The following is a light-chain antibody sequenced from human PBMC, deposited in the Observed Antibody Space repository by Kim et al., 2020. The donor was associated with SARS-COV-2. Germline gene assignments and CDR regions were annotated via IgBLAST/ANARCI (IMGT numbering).Light chain of an antibody. V-gene: IGKV2-30*02. CDR1: QSLKHNDGNTY. Sequence: DVVMTQSPLSLPVTLGQPASISSKSSQSLKHNDGNTYFSWFQQRQGQSPRRLIYRVSKRDSAVPDRFSGSGSGTDYTLTISRVEAEDVGVYCCMQGTHWPFTFGPGTKSGDQT. J-gene: IGKJ3*01. CDR3: MQGTHWPFT. CDR2: RVS.